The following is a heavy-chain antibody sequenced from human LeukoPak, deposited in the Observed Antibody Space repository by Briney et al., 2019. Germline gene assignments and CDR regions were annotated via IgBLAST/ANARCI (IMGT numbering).Heavy chain of an antibody. CDR3: ARHPGIAARAGLDY. D-gene: IGHD6-6*01. V-gene: IGHV4-34*01. Sequence: PSETLSLTCAVYGGSFSGYYWSWIRQPPGKGLEWIGEINHSGSTNYNPSLKSRVTISVDTSKNQFSLKLSSVTAADTAVYYCARHPGIAARAGLDYWGQGTLVTVSS. CDR2: INHSGST. CDR1: GGSFSGYY. J-gene: IGHJ4*02.